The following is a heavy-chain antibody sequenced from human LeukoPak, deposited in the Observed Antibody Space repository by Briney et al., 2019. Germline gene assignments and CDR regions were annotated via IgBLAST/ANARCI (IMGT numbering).Heavy chain of an antibody. CDR2: ISYDGSNK. CDR3: ARDGDILTGYYSCLDY. J-gene: IGHJ4*02. CDR1: GFTFSSYA. V-gene: IGHV3-30*04. Sequence: GGSLRLSCAASGFTFSSYAMHWVRQAPGKGLEWVAVISYDGSNKYYADSVKGRFTISRDNSKNTLYLQMNSLRAEDTAVYYCARDGDILTGYYSCLDYWGQGTLVTVSP. D-gene: IGHD3-9*01.